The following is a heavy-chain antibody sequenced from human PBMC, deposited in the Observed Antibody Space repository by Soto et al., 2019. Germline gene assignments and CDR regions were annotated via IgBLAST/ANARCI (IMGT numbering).Heavy chain of an antibody. V-gene: IGHV1-69*01. CDR3: ARDLRLPSVVSWFDP. CDR2: IIPIFGTA. D-gene: IGHD2-15*01. J-gene: IGHJ5*02. Sequence: QVQLVQSGAEVKKPGYSVKVSCKASGGTFSSYAISWVRQAPGQGLEWMGGIIPIFGTANYAQKFQGRVTITADESTSTAYMELSSLRSEDTAVYYCARDLRLPSVVSWFDPWGQGTLVTVSS. CDR1: GGTFSSYA.